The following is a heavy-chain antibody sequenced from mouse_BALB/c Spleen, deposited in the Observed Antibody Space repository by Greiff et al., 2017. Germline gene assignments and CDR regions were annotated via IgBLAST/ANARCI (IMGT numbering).Heavy chain of an antibody. D-gene: IGHD1-1*01. V-gene: IGHV1-80*01. CDR3: ARSLYYYGSSYLYYFDY. CDR1: GYAFSSYW. CDR2: IYPGDGDT. Sequence: VQLQQSGAELVRPGSSVKISCKASGYAFSSYWMNWVKQRPGQGLEWIGQIYPGDGDTNYNGKFKGKATLTADKSSSTAYMQLSSLTSEDSAVYFCARSLYYYGSSYLYYFDYWGQGTTLTVSS. J-gene: IGHJ2*01.